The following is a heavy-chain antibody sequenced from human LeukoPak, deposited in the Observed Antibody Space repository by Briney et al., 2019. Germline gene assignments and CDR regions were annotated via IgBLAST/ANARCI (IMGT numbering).Heavy chain of an antibody. CDR1: GFTFSSYR. CDR2: ISSGSNTI. V-gene: IGHV3-48*01. CDR3: ARTPSGYETDYYFDY. Sequence: PGGSLRLSCAASGFTFSSYRMNWVRQAPGKGLEWVSYISSGSNTIYYADSVKGRFTISRDNAKNSLFLQMNSLRAEDTAVYYCARTPSGYETDYYFDYWGQGTLVTVSS. D-gene: IGHD5-12*01. J-gene: IGHJ4*02.